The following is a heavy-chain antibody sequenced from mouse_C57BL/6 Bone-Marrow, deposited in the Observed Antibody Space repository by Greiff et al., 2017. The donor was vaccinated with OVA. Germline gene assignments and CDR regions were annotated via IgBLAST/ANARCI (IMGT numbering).Heavy chain of an antibody. D-gene: IGHD1-1*01. Sequence: QVQLQQPGTELVKPGASVKLSCKASGYTFTSYWMHWVKQRPGQGLEWIGKINPSNGGHNYNEKFKSKATLTVEKSSSTAYMQLSSLTSVDSAVYYCARKVYPTVVATDWYFDVWGTGTTVTVSS. CDR2: INPSNGGH. V-gene: IGHV1-53*01. J-gene: IGHJ1*03. CDR3: ARKVYPTVVATDWYFDV. CDR1: GYTFTSYW.